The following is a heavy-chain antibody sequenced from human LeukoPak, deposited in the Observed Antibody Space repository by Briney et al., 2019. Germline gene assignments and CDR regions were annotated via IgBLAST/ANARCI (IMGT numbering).Heavy chain of an antibody. D-gene: IGHD2-15*01. CDR3: ARDLGYCSGGSCLIFDY. V-gene: IGHV1-2*02. J-gene: IGHJ4*02. CDR2: INPNSGGT. CDR1: GYTFTGYY. Sequence: ASVKVSCKASGYTFTGYYMHWVRQAPGQGLEWMGWINPNSGGTNYAQKFQGRVTMTRDTSISTAYMELSRLRSDDTAVYYCARDLGYCSGGSCLIFDYWGQGTLATVSS.